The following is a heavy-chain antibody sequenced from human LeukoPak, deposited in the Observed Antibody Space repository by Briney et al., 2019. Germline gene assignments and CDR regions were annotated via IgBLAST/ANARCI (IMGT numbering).Heavy chain of an antibody. D-gene: IGHD4-17*01. CDR1: GFSFNNYA. V-gene: IGHV3-30*04. Sequence: PGGSLRLSCAASGFSFNNYAMHWVRQAPGKGLEGGSFVSSGGSRTYYRDSVKGRFTISRDQSKNTVYLQMNSLRREDTATYFCVRARYGDFDYFDYWGQGALVTVSS. CDR3: VRARYGDFDYFDY. J-gene: IGHJ4*02. CDR2: VSSGGSRT.